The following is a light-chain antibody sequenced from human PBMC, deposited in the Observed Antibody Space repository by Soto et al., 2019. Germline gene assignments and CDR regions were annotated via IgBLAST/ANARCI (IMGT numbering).Light chain of an antibody. CDR3: QQYQNLWT. V-gene: IGKV3-20*01. J-gene: IGKJ1*01. CDR2: GAS. Sequence: EIVLTQSPGTLSLSPGERATLSCRASQSVSSSYLAWYQQKPGQAPRLLIYGASSRATGIPARFSGSGSGTDFTLTISSLEPEDFAVYYCQQYQNLWTFGQGTKVDIK. CDR1: QSVSSSY.